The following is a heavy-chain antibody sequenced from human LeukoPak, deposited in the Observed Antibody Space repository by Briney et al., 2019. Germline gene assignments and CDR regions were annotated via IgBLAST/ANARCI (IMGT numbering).Heavy chain of an antibody. D-gene: IGHD5-18*01. V-gene: IGHV4-39*01. Sequence: SETLSLTCTVSGGSISSSNYYWAWIRQPPGKGLEWIGSIYYSGSTYYNPSLKSRVTISVDTSKNQFSLKLNSVTAADTAVYYCARGLPRGYSYGYVYWGQGTLVTVSS. CDR1: GGSISSSNYY. J-gene: IGHJ4*02. CDR3: ARGLPRGYSYGYVY. CDR2: IYYSGST.